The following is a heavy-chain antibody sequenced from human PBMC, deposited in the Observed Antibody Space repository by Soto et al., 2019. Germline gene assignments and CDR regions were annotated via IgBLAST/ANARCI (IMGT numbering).Heavy chain of an antibody. CDR2: INPSGGST. V-gene: IGHV1-46*03. CDR3: ARGRYCSSTSCSAFDY. CDR1: GYTFTSYY. J-gene: IGHJ4*02. Sequence: ASVKLSCKASGYTFTSYYMHWVRQAPGQGLEWMGIINPSGGSTSYAQKFQGRGTMTRDTSTSTVYMELSSLRSEDTAVYYCARGRYCSSTSCSAFDYWGQGTLVTVSP. D-gene: IGHD2-2*01.